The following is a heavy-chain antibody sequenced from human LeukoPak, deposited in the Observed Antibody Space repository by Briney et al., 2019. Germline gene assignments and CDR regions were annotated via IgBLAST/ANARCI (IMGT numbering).Heavy chain of an antibody. J-gene: IGHJ4*02. CDR2: IKTDGSTT. Sequence: GGSLRLSCAVSGFTFSSSWMHWVRQAPGKGLVWVSHIKTDGSTTAYADSVKGRFTFPRDNAKNSLYLQMNSLRAEDTAVYYCARAYDYVWGSYRFDYWGQGTLVTVSS. V-gene: IGHV3-74*01. D-gene: IGHD3-16*02. CDR3: ARAYDYVWGSYRFDY. CDR1: GFTFSSSW.